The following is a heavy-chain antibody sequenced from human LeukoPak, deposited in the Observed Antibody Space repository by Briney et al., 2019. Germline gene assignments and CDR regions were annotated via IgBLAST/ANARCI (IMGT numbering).Heavy chain of an antibody. Sequence: SETLSLTCAVYGGSFSGYYWSWIRQPPGKGLEWIGEINHSVSTNYNPSLKSRVTISVDTSKNQFSLKLSSVTAADTAVYYCARGSNYYYDSSGYYAQGAEYFQHWGQGTLVTVSS. CDR1: GGSFSGYY. CDR3: ARGSNYYYDSSGYYAQGAEYFQH. D-gene: IGHD3-22*01. J-gene: IGHJ1*01. CDR2: INHSVST. V-gene: IGHV4-34*01.